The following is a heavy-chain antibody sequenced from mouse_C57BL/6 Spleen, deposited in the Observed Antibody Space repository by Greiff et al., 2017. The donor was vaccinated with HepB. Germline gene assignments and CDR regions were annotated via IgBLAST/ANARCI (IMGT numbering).Heavy chain of an antibody. D-gene: IGHD2-10*01. J-gene: IGHJ1*03. V-gene: IGHV1-55*01. CDR1: GYTFTSYW. CDR2: IYPGSGST. Sequence: QVQLQQSGAELVKPGASVKMSCKASGYTFTSYWITWVKQRPGQGLEWIGDIYPGSGSTNYNEKFKSKATLTVDTSSSTAYMQLSSLTSEDSAVYYCAREGLRYLDVWGTGTTVTVSS. CDR3: AREGLRYLDV.